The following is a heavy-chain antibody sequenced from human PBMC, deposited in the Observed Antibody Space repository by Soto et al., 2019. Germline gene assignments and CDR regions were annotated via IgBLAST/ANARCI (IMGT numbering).Heavy chain of an antibody. Sequence: GSLIPSCAASGFTFSSYSMNWVLQAPGNGLEWVSSISSSSSYIYYADSVKGRFTISRDNAKNSLYLQMNSLRAEDTAVYYCAREYYDFWSGSLPPYGMDVWGQGTTVTVSS. V-gene: IGHV3-21*01. D-gene: IGHD3-3*01. J-gene: IGHJ6*02. CDR2: ISSSSSYI. CDR1: GFTFSSYS. CDR3: AREYYDFWSGSLPPYGMDV.